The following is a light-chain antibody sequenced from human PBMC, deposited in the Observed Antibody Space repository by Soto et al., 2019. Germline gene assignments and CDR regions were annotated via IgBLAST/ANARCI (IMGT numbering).Light chain of an antibody. CDR2: GAS. CDR3: QQYGSSQT. CDR1: QSVSSN. Sequence: EIVMTQSPATLSVSPGERAXXXXRASQSVSSNLAWYQQKPGQAPRLLIYGASSRATGIPDRFSGSGSGTDFTLTISRLEPEDFAVYYCQQYGSSQTFGGGTKVDIK. V-gene: IGKV3-20*01. J-gene: IGKJ4*01.